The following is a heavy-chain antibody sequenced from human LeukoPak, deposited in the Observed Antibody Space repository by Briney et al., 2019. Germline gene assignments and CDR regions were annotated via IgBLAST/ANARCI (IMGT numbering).Heavy chain of an antibody. Sequence: ASVKVSCKASGYTFTGYYMHWVRQAPGQGLEWMGIINPSGGSTSYAQKFQGRVTMTRDTSTSTVYMELSSLRSEDTAVYYCARDLFAYDSSGYYLGAFDIWGQGTMVTVSS. J-gene: IGHJ3*02. D-gene: IGHD3-22*01. CDR3: ARDLFAYDSSGYYLGAFDI. V-gene: IGHV1-46*01. CDR2: INPSGGST. CDR1: GYTFTGYY.